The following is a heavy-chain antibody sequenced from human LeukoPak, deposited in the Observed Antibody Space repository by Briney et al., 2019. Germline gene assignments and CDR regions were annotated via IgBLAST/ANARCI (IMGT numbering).Heavy chain of an antibody. Sequence: PGGSLRLSCAASGFTFSSYAMSWVRQAPGKGLEWVSAISGSGGSTYYADSVKGRFTVSRDNSKNSLYLQMNSLRAEDTAVYYCARIWVTVVDYWGQGTLVTVSS. D-gene: IGHD2-21*02. V-gene: IGHV3-23*01. CDR2: ISGSGGST. CDR1: GFTFSSYA. J-gene: IGHJ4*02. CDR3: ARIWVTVVDY.